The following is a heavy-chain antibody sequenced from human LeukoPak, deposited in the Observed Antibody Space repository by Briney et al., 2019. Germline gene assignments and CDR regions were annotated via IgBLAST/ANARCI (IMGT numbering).Heavy chain of an antibody. Sequence: ASVKVSCKASGGTFSSYAISWVRQAPGQGLERMGRIIPILGIANYAQKFQGRVTITADKSTSTAYMELSSLRSEDTAVYYCARIYDSSGYTADYWGQGTLVTVSS. V-gene: IGHV1-69*04. J-gene: IGHJ4*02. D-gene: IGHD3-22*01. CDR1: GGTFSSYA. CDR3: ARIYDSSGYTADY. CDR2: IIPILGIA.